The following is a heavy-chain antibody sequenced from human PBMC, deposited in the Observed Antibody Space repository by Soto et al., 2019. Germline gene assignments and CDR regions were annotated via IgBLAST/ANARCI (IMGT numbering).Heavy chain of an antibody. V-gene: IGHV4-59*11. CDR1: GASITSHY. J-gene: IGHJ4*02. D-gene: IGHD2-21*01. CDR2: IYYRGTT. CDR3: AREDQIVGSLDY. Sequence: NPSETLSLTCTVSGASITSHYWSWIRQPPGKGLEWIGHIYYRGTTNYNPSLKSRVTISADTSKNQFSLKLNSVTAADTAVFYCAREDQIVGSLDYWGQGILVTVSS.